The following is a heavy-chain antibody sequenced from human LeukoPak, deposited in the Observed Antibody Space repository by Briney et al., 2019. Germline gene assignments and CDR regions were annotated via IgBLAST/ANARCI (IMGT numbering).Heavy chain of an antibody. J-gene: IGHJ4*02. Sequence: PGGSLRLSCAASGLTFSSYWMSWVRQAPGKGLEWVANIKQDGSEKYYVDSVKGRFTISRDNAKNSLYLQMNSLRAEDTAVYYCAQEEYSTYWSQVDYWGQGTLLTVSS. CDR3: AQEEYSTYWSQVDY. CDR2: IKQDGSEK. D-gene: IGHD6-6*01. V-gene: IGHV3-7*01. CDR1: GLTFSSYW.